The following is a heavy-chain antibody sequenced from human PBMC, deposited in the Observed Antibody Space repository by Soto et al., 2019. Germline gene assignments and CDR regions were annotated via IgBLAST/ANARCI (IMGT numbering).Heavy chain of an antibody. CDR3: VKVAGRVYFDS. Sequence: GGFLRLSCSASGFIFSSYTMYWVRQAPGKGLEYVSAISSNGDNAFYTDSVKGRFFISRDNSKNTLSLQMSSVRNEDTAMYYCVKVAGRVYFDSWGQGTRVNVYS. J-gene: IGHJ4*02. CDR1: GFIFSSYT. V-gene: IGHV3-64D*06. CDR2: ISSNGDNA.